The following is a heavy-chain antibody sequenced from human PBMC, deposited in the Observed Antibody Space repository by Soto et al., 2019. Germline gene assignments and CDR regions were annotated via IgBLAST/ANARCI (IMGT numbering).Heavy chain of an antibody. Sequence: HPGGSLRLSCAASGFTFSSYAMSWVRQAPGKGLEWVSAISGSGGSTYYADSVKGRFTISRDNSKNTLYLQMNSLRAEDTAVYYCAKDRRLGVLKGVFDYWGQGTLVTVS. CDR3: AKDRRLGVLKGVFDY. D-gene: IGHD3-16*01. V-gene: IGHV3-23*01. CDR1: GFTFSSYA. CDR2: ISGSGGST. J-gene: IGHJ4*02.